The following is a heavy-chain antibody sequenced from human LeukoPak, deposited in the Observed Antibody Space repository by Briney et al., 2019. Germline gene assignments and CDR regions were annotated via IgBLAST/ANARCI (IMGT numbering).Heavy chain of an antibody. CDR1: GFNVSSNY. CDR3: ARVDSRTAQFDY. CDR2: IYSVGST. Sequence: PGGSLRLSCAVSGFNVSSNYLNWVRQAPGKGPEWVSVIYSVGSTYYADSVKGRFTISRDNSKNTLYLQMNSLRAEDTAVYHCARVDSRTAQFDYWGQGTLVTVSS. V-gene: IGHV3-66*01. D-gene: IGHD6-13*01. J-gene: IGHJ4*02.